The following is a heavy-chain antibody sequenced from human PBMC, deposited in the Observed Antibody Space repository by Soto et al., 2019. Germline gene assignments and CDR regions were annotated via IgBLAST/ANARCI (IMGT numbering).Heavy chain of an antibody. CDR1: GITLNSYW. V-gene: IGHV3-74*03. J-gene: IGHJ3*02. D-gene: IGHD6-19*01. CDR2: ISSDGSNT. Sequence: GGSLRLSCAASGITLNSYWMHWVRQAPGKGPVWVSRISSDGSNTKYADSVKGRFTLSRDNGNNTLYLEMNNLGAEDTAVYYCAFFTSGRPIWGQGTKVTVSS. CDR3: AFFTSGRPI.